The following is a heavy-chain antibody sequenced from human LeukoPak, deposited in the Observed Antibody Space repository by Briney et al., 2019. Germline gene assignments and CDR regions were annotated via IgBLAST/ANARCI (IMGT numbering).Heavy chain of an antibody. J-gene: IGHJ4*02. V-gene: IGHV4-34*01. Sequence: SETLSLTCAVYGGSFSGYYWSWIRQPPGKGLEWIGEINHSGSTNYNPSLKSRVTISVDTSKNQFSLKLSSVTAADTAVYYCARRRVVVKTADYWGQGTLVTVSS. CDR1: GGSFSGYY. D-gene: IGHD2-15*01. CDR2: INHSGST. CDR3: ARRRVVVKTADY.